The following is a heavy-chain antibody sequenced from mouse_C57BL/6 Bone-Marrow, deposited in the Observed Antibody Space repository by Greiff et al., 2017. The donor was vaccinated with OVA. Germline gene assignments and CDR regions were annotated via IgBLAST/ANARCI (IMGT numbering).Heavy chain of an antibody. J-gene: IGHJ3*01. CDR2: ISSGGSYT. V-gene: IGHV5-6*01. CDR1: GFTFSSYG. Sequence: EVMLVESGGDLVKPGGSLKLSCAASGFTFSSYGMSWVRQTPDKRLEWIATISSGGSYTYYPDSVKGRVTISRDNAKNTLYLQMSSLKSEDTAMYYCARHNLFAYWGQGTLVTVSA. D-gene: IGHD1-3*01. CDR3: ARHNLFAY.